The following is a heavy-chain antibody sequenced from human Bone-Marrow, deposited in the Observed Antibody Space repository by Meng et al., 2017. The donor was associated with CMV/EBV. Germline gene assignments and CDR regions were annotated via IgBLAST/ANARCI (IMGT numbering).Heavy chain of an antibody. CDR1: GYTFASYD. J-gene: IGHJ4*02. CDR3: ASTYCSTTSCYQGAGGY. D-gene: IGHD2-2*01. V-gene: IGHV1-8*01. Sequence: ASVKVSCKASGYTFASYDINWVRQAPGQGLEWMGWLSPYTGDTGYAQKFQGRVTLTKNISISTAYMELSSLRSEDTAVYFCASTYCSTTSCYQGAGGYWGQGTLATFSS. CDR2: LSPYTGDT.